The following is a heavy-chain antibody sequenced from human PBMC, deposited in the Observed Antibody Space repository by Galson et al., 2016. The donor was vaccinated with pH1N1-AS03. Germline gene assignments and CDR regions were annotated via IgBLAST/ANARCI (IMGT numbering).Heavy chain of an antibody. CDR1: GFSFSRYA. CDR2: LSGTGLSA. D-gene: IGHD6-25*01. J-gene: IGHJ4*02. Sequence: SLRLSCAASGFSFSRYAMIWVRQAPGKGLAWVSSLSGTGLSAYYADSVKGRFSISRDNSKSTVYLHLKGLRVEDTAVYYCAKSIGGPGRGYNSVLDFWGQGTQVTVAS. CDR3: AKSIGGPGRGYNSVLDF. V-gene: IGHV3-23*01.